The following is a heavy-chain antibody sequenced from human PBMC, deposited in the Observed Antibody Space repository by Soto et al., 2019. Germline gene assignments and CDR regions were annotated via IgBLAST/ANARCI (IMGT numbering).Heavy chain of an antibody. CDR3: ARGGGDFWSGYYFEY. D-gene: IGHD3-3*01. CDR1: GYTFTSYG. Sequence: VASVKVSFKASGYTFTSYGISWVRQAPGQGLEWMGWISAYNGNTNYAQKLQGRVTMTTDTSTSTAYMELRSLRSDDTAVYYCARGGGDFWSGYYFEYWGQGTLVTVSS. V-gene: IGHV1-18*01. CDR2: ISAYNGNT. J-gene: IGHJ4*02.